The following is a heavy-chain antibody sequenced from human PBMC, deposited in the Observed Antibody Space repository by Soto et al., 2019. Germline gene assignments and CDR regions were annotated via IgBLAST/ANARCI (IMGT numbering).Heavy chain of an antibody. CDR1: GGTFSSYA. V-gene: IGHV1-69*12. CDR3: ARDRGPSSGYYPYWFDP. CDR2: IISILGTA. D-gene: IGHD3-22*01. J-gene: IGHJ5*02. Sequence: QVQLVQSGAEVKKPGSSVKVSCKASGGTFSSYAITWVRQAPGQGLEWMGGIISILGTANYAQKFQARVTITADESTSTAYMELSSLRSEDTAVYYCARDRGPSSGYYPYWFDPWGQGTLVTVSS.